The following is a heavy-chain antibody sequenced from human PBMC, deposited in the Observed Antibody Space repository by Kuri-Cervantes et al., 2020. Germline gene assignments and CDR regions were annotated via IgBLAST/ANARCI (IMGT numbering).Heavy chain of an antibody. J-gene: IGHJ4*02. Sequence: GESLKISCAASGFTFSSYSMNWVRQAPGKGLEWVSAISGSGGSTYYADSVKGRFTISRDNSKNTLYLQMNSLRAEDTAVYYCARLGGAAPSDYWGQGTLVTVSS. CDR1: GFTFSSYS. CDR3: ARLGGAAPSDY. V-gene: IGHV3-23*01. D-gene: IGHD3-16*01. CDR2: ISGSGGST.